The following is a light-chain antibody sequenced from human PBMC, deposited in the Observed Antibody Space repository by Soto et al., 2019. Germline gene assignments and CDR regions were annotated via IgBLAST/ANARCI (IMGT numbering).Light chain of an antibody. Sequence: EIVLTQSPGTLSLSPGERATLSCRASESVSSNNLVWFQQKPGQAPRLLIYGASSRATGIQDRFSGSGSGNVFNITIISVEPEDFAVYYCLQYGNSVWTFGQGTKVEIK. J-gene: IGKJ1*01. CDR3: LQYGNSVWT. V-gene: IGKV3-20*01. CDR1: ESVSSNN. CDR2: GAS.